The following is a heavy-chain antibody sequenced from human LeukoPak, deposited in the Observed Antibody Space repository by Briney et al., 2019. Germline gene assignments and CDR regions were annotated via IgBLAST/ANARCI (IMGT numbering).Heavy chain of an antibody. CDR1: GFTFSSYA. V-gene: IGHV3-30-3*01. CDR2: ISYDGSNK. D-gene: IGHD2-2*01. J-gene: IGHJ4*02. Sequence: GGSLRLSCAASGFTFSSYAMHWVHQAPGKGLEWVAVISYDGSNKYYADSVKGRFTISRDNSKNTLYLQMNSLRAEDTAVYYCAREAYCSSTSCSSYYFDYWGQGTLVTVSS. CDR3: AREAYCSSTSCSSYYFDY.